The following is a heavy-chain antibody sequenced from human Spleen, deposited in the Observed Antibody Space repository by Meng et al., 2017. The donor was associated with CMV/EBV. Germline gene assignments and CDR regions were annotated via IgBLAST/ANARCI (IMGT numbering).Heavy chain of an antibody. D-gene: IGHD6-13*01. CDR1: GGFISTYC. CDR2: IFYSGNT. V-gene: IGHV4-59*01. Sequence: SETLSLTCAMSGGFISTYCWSWVRQPPGKGLEFIGCIFYSGNTKNKPSLKSRVTMSIDTSKNQVSLKLSSVTAADTAVYYCARAQPQQLVHDYWGQGTLVTVSS. J-gene: IGHJ4*02. CDR3: ARAQPQQLVHDY.